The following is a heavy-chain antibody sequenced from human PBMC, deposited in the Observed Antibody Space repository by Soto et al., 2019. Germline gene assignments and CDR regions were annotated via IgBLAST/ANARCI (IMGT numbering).Heavy chain of an antibody. CDR2: ISSSSSYI. D-gene: IGHD6-19*01. Sequence: GGSLRLSCAASGFTFSSYSMNWVRQAPGKGLEWVSSISSSSSYIYYADSVKGRFTISRDNAKNSRYLQMNSLRAEDTAVYYCARSGYSSGWYYAFDIWGQGTMVTVSS. CDR3: ARSGYSSGWYYAFDI. V-gene: IGHV3-21*01. J-gene: IGHJ3*02. CDR1: GFTFSSYS.